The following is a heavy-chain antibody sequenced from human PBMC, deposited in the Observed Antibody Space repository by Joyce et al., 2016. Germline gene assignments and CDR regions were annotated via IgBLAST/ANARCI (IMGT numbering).Heavy chain of an antibody. Sequence: QVQLVESGGGLVQPGRSLRLSCAASGFILSSYGTHWVRQAPGKGLEWVAVISYDGSKKYYGDSLKDRFTISRDNSKNTLYLQVDSLRPEDTAIYYCAHINTDSTLDHWGQGTLVTVSS. D-gene: IGHD3-22*01. J-gene: IGHJ4*02. V-gene: IGHV3-30*03. CDR1: GFILSSYG. CDR3: AHINTDSTLDH. CDR2: ISYDGSKK.